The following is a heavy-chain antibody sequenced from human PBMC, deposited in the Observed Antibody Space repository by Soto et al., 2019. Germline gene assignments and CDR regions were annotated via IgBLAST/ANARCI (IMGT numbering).Heavy chain of an antibody. CDR3: TTAAGGMWGADY. D-gene: IGHD1-26*01. Sequence: EVRLVESGGGLVKPGGSLRLSCAASGFTFSNVWMSWVRQAPGKGLEWVGRVKSKSDGATTDYAAPVKGRFTVLRDDSQNTLSLQMDSLKIEDTAVYFCTTAAGGMWGADYWGQGTPVTVSS. J-gene: IGHJ4*02. V-gene: IGHV3-15*01. CDR1: GFTFSNVW. CDR2: VKSKSDGATT.